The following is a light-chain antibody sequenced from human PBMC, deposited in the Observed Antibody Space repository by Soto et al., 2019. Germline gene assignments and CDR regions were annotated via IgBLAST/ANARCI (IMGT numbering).Light chain of an antibody. CDR3: ATRDHSLSRRV. Sequence: QSVLTQPPSASGTPGQRVTISCSGSSSNIGTNYVYWYKQLPGTAPKLLIYCNDQRPSGVPDRLSGSKSGTSASLAISGLRSEDVADYYCATRDHSLSRRVFGGGTKVTVL. V-gene: IGLV1-47*02. J-gene: IGLJ3*02. CDR1: SSNIGTNY. CDR2: CND.